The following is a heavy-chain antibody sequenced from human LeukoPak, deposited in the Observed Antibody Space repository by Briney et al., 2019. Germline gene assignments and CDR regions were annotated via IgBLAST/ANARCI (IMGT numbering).Heavy chain of an antibody. CDR3: ARANSLYCSSSTCLFDY. Sequence: ASVKVSCKASGYTFTDYYMHWVRQAPGQAFEWMGWINPNDGDTNYAQKFQGRVTMTRDTSISTAHMEVSRLRSDDTAVYYCARANSLYCSSSTCLFDYWGQGTLVTVSS. V-gene: IGHV1-2*02. CDR2: INPNDGDT. D-gene: IGHD2-2*01. J-gene: IGHJ4*02. CDR1: GYTFTDYY.